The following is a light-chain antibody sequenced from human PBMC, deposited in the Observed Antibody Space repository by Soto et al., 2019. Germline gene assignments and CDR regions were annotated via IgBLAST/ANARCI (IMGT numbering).Light chain of an antibody. V-gene: IGLV2-14*01. Sequence: QSALTQPASVSGSPGQSITISCTGTSSDVGGYNYVYWYRQHPGKAPKLIIYDVSNRPSGVSVRFSGSKSGNTASLTISGLQAEDEADYYCSSYTSSSTPFLFGTGTKLTVL. CDR2: DVS. CDR1: SSDVGGYNY. J-gene: IGLJ1*01. CDR3: SSYTSSSTPFL.